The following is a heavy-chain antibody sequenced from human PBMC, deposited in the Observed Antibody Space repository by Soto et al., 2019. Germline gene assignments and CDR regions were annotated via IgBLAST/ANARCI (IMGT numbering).Heavy chain of an antibody. CDR1: CGPGGGRSG. CDR2: IYHSGST. CDR3: AARFDAPNTIP. V-gene: IGHV4-4*02. J-gene: IGHJ5*02. Sequence: TLSLRWRVVCGPGGGRSGRRLVRQPPGKGLEWIGEIYHSGSTNYNPSLKSRVTISLDKSTNQFSLKLSSVTAAYTAVYYCAARFDAPNTIPWGQGALVTVSS. D-gene: IGHD3-9*01.